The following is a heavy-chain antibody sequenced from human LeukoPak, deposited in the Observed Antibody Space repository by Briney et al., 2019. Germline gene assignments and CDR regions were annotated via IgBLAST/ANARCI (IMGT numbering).Heavy chain of an antibody. J-gene: IGHJ4*02. CDR3: ARLTSGITFGGVIVDFDY. CDR1: GYTFTSYG. Sequence: ASVKVSCKASGYTFTSYGISWVRQAPGQGLEWMGWISAYNGNTNYAQKLQGRVTMTTDTSTSTAYMELRSLRSDDTAVYYCARLTSGITFGGVIVDFDYWGQGTLVTVSS. V-gene: IGHV1-18*01. CDR2: ISAYNGNT. D-gene: IGHD3-16*02.